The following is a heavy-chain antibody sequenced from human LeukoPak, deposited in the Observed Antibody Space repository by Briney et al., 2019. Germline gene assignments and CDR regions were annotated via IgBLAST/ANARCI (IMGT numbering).Heavy chain of an antibody. Sequence: GGSLRLSCAASGFTFSSYGMHWVRQAPGKGLEWVAFIRYGGSNKYYADSVKGRFTISRDNSKNTLYLQMNSLRAEDTAVYYCAKYECSSTSCPYYFDYWGQGTLVTVSS. CDR2: IRYGGSNK. D-gene: IGHD2-2*01. J-gene: IGHJ4*02. CDR1: GFTFSSYG. CDR3: AKYECSSTSCPYYFDY. V-gene: IGHV3-30*02.